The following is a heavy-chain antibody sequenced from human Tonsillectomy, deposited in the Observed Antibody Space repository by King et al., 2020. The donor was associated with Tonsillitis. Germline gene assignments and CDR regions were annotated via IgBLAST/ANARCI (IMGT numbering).Heavy chain of an antibody. J-gene: IGHJ4*02. CDR1: GFTFTSYS. Sequence: VQLVESGGGLVKPGGSLRLSCAASGFTFTSYSMNWVRQAPGKGLEWVSSISSSSSYIFYADSVKGRFTISRDNAKNSLYLQMNSLRAEDTAVYYCARLALGYSGYENFDYWGQGTLVTVSS. V-gene: IGHV3-21*01. D-gene: IGHD5-12*01. CDR3: ARLALGYSGYENFDY. CDR2: ISSSSSYI.